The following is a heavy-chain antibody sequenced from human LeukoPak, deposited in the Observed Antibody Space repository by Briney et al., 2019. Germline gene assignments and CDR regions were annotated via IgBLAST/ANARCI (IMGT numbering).Heavy chain of an antibody. J-gene: IGHJ4*02. CDR2: ISGSGGST. Sequence: PGGSLRLSCAASGFTFSSYGMSWVRQAPGKGLEWVSAISGSGGSTYYADSVKGRFTISRDNSKNTVYLQMNSLRAEDTAVYYCAKGRGRTYYYDSSVSYYFDYWGQGTLVTVSS. D-gene: IGHD3-22*01. CDR3: AKGRGRTYYYDSSVSYYFDY. CDR1: GFTFSSYG. V-gene: IGHV3-23*01.